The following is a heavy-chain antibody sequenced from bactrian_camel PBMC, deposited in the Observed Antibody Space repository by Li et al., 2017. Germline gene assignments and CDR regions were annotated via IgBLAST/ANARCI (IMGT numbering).Heavy chain of an antibody. CDR1: GFTFSLHY. V-gene: IGHV3S40*01. Sequence: VQLVESGGGLVRPRGSLRLSCGAFGFTFSLHYMSWVRQAPGKGLEVVSSIVSGGVTPYYSDSVKGRFTASRDNAKNTINLELNSLKPEDTAVYYCVRDVYGLDYWGQGTQVTVS. CDR3: VRDVYGLDY. CDR2: IVSGGVTP. J-gene: IGHJ4*01. D-gene: IGHD5*01.